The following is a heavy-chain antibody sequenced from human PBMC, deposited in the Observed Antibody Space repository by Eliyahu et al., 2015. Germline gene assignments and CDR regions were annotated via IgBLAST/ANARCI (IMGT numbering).Heavy chain of an antibody. D-gene: IGHD4-17*01. J-gene: IGHJ4*02. CDR1: GGPISSGDYY. CDR2: IYYSGST. V-gene: IGHV4-31*03. CDR3: ARENTLRFIDY. Sequence: QVQLQESGPGLVKPSQTLSLTCTVSGGPISSGDYYWSWVRPAPGKGPGWVWYIYYSGSTYYNPSLKSRVTMSVDTSKNQFSLKLSSVTAADTAVYYCARENTLRFIDYWGQGTLVTVSS.